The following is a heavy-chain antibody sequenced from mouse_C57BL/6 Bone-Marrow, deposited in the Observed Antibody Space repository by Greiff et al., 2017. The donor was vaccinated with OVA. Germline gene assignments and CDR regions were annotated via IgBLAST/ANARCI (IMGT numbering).Heavy chain of an antibody. V-gene: IGHV5-17*01. CDR2: ISSGSSTI. J-gene: IGHJ1*03. Sequence: EVKVVESGGGLVKPGGSLKLSCAASGFTFSDYGMHWVRQAPEKGLEWVAYISSGSSTIYYADTVKGRFTISRDNAKNTLFLQMTSLRSEDTAMYYCARPSRLRRAPHWYFDVWGTGTTVTVSS. D-gene: IGHD2-4*01. CDR3: ARPSRLRRAPHWYFDV. CDR1: GFTFSDYG.